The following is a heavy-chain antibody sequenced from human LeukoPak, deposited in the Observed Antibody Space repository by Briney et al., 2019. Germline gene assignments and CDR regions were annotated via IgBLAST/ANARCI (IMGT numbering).Heavy chain of an antibody. V-gene: IGHV1-69*05. D-gene: IGHD6-25*01. J-gene: IGHJ5*02. CDR2: IIPIFDAT. Sequence: ASVKVSCKASGGTFSSYAFSWVRQAPGQGLEWMGGIIPIFDATNYAQKFQGRDTITTDESTSTAYMELSSLRSEDTAVYYCARDLKYSGAPDVDKTFDPWGQGTLVTVSS. CDR3: ARDLKYSGAPDVDKTFDP. CDR1: GGTFSSYA.